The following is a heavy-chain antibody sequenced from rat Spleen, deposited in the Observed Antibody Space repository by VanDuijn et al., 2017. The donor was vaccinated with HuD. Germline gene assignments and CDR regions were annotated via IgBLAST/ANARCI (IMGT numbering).Heavy chain of an antibody. Sequence: EVQMVESGGGLVKPGRSLKLSCAASGFTFSNYGMHWIRQAPTKGLEWVASISPSGGSTYYRDSVKGRFTISRDNAKSTLYLQMDSLRSEDTATYYCATGYNNYFDYWGQGVMVTVSS. CDR1: GFTFSNYG. V-gene: IGHV5-19*01. D-gene: IGHD1-4*01. J-gene: IGHJ2*01. CDR3: ATGYNNYFDY. CDR2: ISPSGGST.